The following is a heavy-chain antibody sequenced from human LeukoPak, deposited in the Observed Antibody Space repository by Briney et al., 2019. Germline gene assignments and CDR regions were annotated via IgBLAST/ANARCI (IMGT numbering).Heavy chain of an antibody. CDR3: AASSSSRGAIDY. CDR2: IYYSGST. D-gene: IGHD6-6*01. Sequence: SETLSLTCTVSGGSISSYYWSWIWQSLGKGLEWIGYIYYSGSTNYNPSLKSRVTISVDTSKSQFSLKLNSVTAADTAVYYCAASSSSRGAIDYWGQGTLVTVSS. V-gene: IGHV4-59*08. J-gene: IGHJ4*02. CDR1: GGSISSYY.